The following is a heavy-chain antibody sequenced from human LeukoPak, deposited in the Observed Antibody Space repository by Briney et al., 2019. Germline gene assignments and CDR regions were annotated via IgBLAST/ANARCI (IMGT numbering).Heavy chain of an antibody. D-gene: IGHD4-11*01. Sequence: GGSLRLSCAVSGFSLKTYGMNWVRQAPWKGLDWIAQISSSGGAIYYADSVKGRFTISRDNAENSLYLQMNSLGAEDTAVYYCARETSTAEYYFDYWGRGTLVTVSS. CDR2: ISSSGGAI. CDR1: GFSLKTYG. J-gene: IGHJ4*02. CDR3: ARETSTAEYYFDY. V-gene: IGHV3-48*04.